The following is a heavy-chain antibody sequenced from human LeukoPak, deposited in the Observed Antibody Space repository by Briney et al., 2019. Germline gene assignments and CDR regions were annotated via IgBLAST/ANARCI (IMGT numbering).Heavy chain of an antibody. CDR3: ARSLRYFDWLFQPHPINFDY. Sequence: PSETLSLTCTVSGDSISSSSYFWVWIRQPPGKGLEWIGSVSHRGNTFYNPSLESRVTMSADTSKNQFSLKLSPVIAADTAVYYCARSLRYFDWLFQPHPINFDYWGQGTLVTVSS. CDR2: VSHRGNT. D-gene: IGHD3-9*01. J-gene: IGHJ4*02. CDR1: GDSISSSSYF. V-gene: IGHV4-39*07.